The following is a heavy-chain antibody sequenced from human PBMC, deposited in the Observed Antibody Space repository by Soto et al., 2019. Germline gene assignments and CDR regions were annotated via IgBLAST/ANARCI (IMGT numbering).Heavy chain of an antibody. CDR1: GFTFNTYP. J-gene: IGHJ4*02. V-gene: IGHV3-30-3*01. CDR3: ATAATRLPY. CDR2: ISYDGNNK. Sequence: QVQLVESGGGVVQPGGSLRLSCAASGFTFNTYPMHWVRQAPGKGLEWVAVISYDGNNKYYTDSVKGRFTISRDNSKNTTFLQMNSLRAEDRAVYYCATAATRLPYWGQGTLVIVSS. D-gene: IGHD6-6*01.